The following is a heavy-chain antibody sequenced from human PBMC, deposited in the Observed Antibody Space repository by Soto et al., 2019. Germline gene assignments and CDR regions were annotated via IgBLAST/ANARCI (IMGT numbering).Heavy chain of an antibody. D-gene: IGHD3-16*01. CDR3: AIDESGPVGGPAYDGIDC. V-gene: IGHV3-23*01. J-gene: IGHJ3*01. CDR1: GFAFNNYT. Sequence: EVQLLESGGGLEQPGGSLRLSCAASGFAFNNYTLSWVRQAPGKGLEWVSAISGSGGSTYYADSVKGRFTISRDNSKNRLYLHMISLRAEVTAVYYCAIDESGPVGGPAYDGIDCWGQGTVVRVSS. CDR2: ISGSGGST.